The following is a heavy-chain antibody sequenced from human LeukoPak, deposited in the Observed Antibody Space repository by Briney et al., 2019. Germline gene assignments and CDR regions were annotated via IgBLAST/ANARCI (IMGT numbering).Heavy chain of an antibody. D-gene: IGHD2-2*01. J-gene: IGHJ5*02. CDR1: GGSFSGYY. V-gene: IGHV4-34*01. CDR3: ARGPQYPWFDP. Sequence: SETLSLTCAVYGGSFSGYYWSWIRQPPEKGLEWIGEINHSGSTNYNPSLKSRVTISVDTSKNQFSLKLSSVTAADPAVYYCARGPQYPWFDPWGQGTLVTVSS. CDR2: INHSGST.